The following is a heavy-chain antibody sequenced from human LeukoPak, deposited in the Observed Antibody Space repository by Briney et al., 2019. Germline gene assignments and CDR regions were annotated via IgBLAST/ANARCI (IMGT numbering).Heavy chain of an antibody. CDR2: VRDNGEN. CDR1: GCSINAYY. J-gene: IGHJ3*02. V-gene: IGHV4-59*08. CDR3: ARQPVNTAAFDI. Sequence: PSETLSLTCTASGCSINAYYWSWIRQPPGKGLEWIAYVRDNGENNYNPSLKSRVAISVDTANNQISLRLNFVTAADTAIYYCARQPVNTAAFDIWGLGTMVTVSS. D-gene: IGHD5-18*01.